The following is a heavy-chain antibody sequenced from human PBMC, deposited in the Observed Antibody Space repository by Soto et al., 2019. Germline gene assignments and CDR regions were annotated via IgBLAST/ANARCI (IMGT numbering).Heavy chain of an antibody. CDR2: ISAYNGNT. J-gene: IGHJ4*02. D-gene: IGHD6-25*01. Sequence: QVQLVQSGAEVKKPGASVKVSCKASGYTFTSYGISWVRQAPGQGLEWMGWISAYNGNTNYAEKLQGRVTMHTDTTTSTAYMELTTLRSEETVVYYCARDAPAADYWGQRTLVTVSS. CDR3: ARDAPAADY. V-gene: IGHV1-18*01. CDR1: GYTFTSYG.